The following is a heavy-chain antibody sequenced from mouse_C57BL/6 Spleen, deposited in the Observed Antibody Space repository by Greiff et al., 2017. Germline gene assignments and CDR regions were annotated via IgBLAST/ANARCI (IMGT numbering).Heavy chain of an antibody. CDR2: IHPSDSDT. J-gene: IGHJ2*01. D-gene: IGHD1-1*01. Sequence: QVQLQQPGAELVKPGASVKVSCKASGYTFTSYWMHWVKQRPGQGLEWIGRIHPSDSDTNYNQKFKGKATLTVDKSSSPAYMQLSSLTSEDSAVYYCAMGMDYYGSSYAYFDYWGQGTTLTVSS. CDR3: AMGMDYYGSSYAYFDY. CDR1: GYTFTSYW. V-gene: IGHV1-74*01.